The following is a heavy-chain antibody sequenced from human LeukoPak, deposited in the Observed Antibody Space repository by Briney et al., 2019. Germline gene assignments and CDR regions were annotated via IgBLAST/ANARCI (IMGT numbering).Heavy chain of an antibody. Sequence: GGSLRLSCAASGFTFSSYEMNWVRQAPGKGLEWVSYISSSGSTIYYADSVKGRFTISRDNAKNSLYLQMNSLRAEDTAVYYCARDQAYSSSWYDLGLGYWGQGTLVTVSS. J-gene: IGHJ4*02. CDR1: GFTFSSYE. CDR3: ARDQAYSSSWYDLGLGY. V-gene: IGHV3-48*03. CDR2: ISSSGSTI. D-gene: IGHD6-13*01.